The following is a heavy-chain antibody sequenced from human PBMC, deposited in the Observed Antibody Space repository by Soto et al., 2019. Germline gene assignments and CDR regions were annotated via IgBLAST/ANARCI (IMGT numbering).Heavy chain of an antibody. CDR1: GFSLITTGSG. J-gene: IGHJ6*02. V-gene: IGHV2-5*02. D-gene: IGHD3-10*02. CDR2: IYWDDDK. CDR3: VHRKAEVTTFGMDV. Sequence: QITLKESGPTVVEPTQTLTLTCTFSGFSLITTGSGVAWIRQPPGKALEWVALIYWDDDKRYSPFLKSRLTSTQDPSKNQVDLTMTDVDPVDTGTYCCVHRKAEVTTFGMDVWGPGTAVTGSS.